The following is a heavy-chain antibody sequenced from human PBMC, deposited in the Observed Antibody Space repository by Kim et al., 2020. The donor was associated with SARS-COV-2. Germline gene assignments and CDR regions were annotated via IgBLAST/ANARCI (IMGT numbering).Heavy chain of an antibody. Sequence: GGSLRLSCAASGFTFSSYAMSWVRQAPGKGLEWVSAISGSGGSTYYADSVKGRFTISRDNSKNTLYLQMNSLRAEDTAVYYCAKGQMATIMRARYFDLWGRGTLVTVSS. CDR3: AKGQMATIMRARYFDL. D-gene: IGHD5-12*01. J-gene: IGHJ2*01. CDR1: GFTFSSYA. V-gene: IGHV3-23*01. CDR2: ISGSGGST.